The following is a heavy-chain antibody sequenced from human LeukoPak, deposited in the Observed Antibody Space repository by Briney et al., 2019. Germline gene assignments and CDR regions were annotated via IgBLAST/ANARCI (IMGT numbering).Heavy chain of an antibody. D-gene: IGHD5/OR15-5a*01. J-gene: IGHJ4*02. CDR3: ARSPVLYHFDY. Sequence: PSETLSLTCTVSGDSISNYYWSWIRQPPGKGLEYIGYFYNSGSTSYNPSLESRATISVDTSKNQFSLELSSVTAADTAVYYCARSPVLYHFDYWGQGTLVTVSS. CDR2: FYNSGST. V-gene: IGHV4-59*08. CDR1: GDSISNYY.